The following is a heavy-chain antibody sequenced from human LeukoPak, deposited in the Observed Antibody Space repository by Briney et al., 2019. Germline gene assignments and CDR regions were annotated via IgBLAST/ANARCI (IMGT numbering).Heavy chain of an antibody. CDR3: ARDEKIVGASGQDY. Sequence: GGSLRLSCAASGFTFGSYWMHWVRQAPGKGLVWVSRINTDGGDTIYADSVKGRFTISRDNARNTLFLQMNSLRAEDTAVYYCARDEKIVGASGQDYWGQGTLVTVSS. CDR2: INTDGGDT. D-gene: IGHD1-26*01. CDR1: GFTFGSYW. V-gene: IGHV3-74*01. J-gene: IGHJ4*02.